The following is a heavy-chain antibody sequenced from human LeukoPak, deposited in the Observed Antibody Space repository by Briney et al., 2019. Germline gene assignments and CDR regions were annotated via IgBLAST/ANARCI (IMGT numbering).Heavy chain of an antibody. CDR1: GYTFTGYY. Sequence: ASVKVSCKASGYTFTGYYIHWVRQAPGHGLEWMGWINPKSGGTNFAQKFQGRVTMTRDTSFSTAYMELNRLRSDDTAVYYCARSFYDPYYFYMDVWGKGTTVTVSS. V-gene: IGHV1-2*02. CDR3: ARSFYDPYYFYMDV. CDR2: INPKSGGT. D-gene: IGHD3-3*01. J-gene: IGHJ6*03.